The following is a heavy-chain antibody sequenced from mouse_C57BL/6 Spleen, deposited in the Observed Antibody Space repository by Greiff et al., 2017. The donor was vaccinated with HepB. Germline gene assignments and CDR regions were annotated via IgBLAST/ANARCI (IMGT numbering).Heavy chain of an antibody. CDR3: ARPYYGSSPWYFDV. V-gene: IGHV5-4*03. CDR1: GFTFSSYA. J-gene: IGHJ1*03. CDR2: ISDGGSYT. Sequence: EVMLVESGGGLVKPGGSLKLSCAASGFTFSSYAMSWVRQTPEKRLEWVATISDGGSYTYYPDNVKGRFTISRDNAKNNLYLQMSHLKSEDTAMYYCARPYYGSSPWYFDVWGTGTTVTVSS. D-gene: IGHD1-1*01.